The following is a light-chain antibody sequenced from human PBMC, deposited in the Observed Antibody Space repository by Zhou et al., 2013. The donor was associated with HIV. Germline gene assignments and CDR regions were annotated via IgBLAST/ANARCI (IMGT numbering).Light chain of an antibody. CDR2: DAS. CDR3: QQYHSPSQT. V-gene: IGKV1-33*01. J-gene: IGKJ1*01. CDR1: QDISNY. Sequence: DIQMTQSPSSLSASVGDRVTISCQASQDISNYLNWYQQKPGKAPKLLIFDASNLETGVPSRFSGSGSGTEFTLTITSLQPDDFATYYCQQYHSPSQTFGQGTKVDIK.